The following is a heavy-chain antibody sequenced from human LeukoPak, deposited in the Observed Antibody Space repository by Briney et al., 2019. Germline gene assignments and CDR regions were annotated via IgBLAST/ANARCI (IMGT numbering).Heavy chain of an antibody. CDR1: GYTFTGYY. CDR2: INLNSGVT. Sequence: ASVKVSCKASGYTFTGYYMHWVRQAPGQGREWMGWINLNSGVTNYAQKFEGRVTMTRNTSISTAYMELSSLRFDDAAVYYCARDQADRAPRPFDYWGQGTLVTVSS. CDR3: ARDQADRAPRPFDY. J-gene: IGHJ4*02. V-gene: IGHV1-2*02.